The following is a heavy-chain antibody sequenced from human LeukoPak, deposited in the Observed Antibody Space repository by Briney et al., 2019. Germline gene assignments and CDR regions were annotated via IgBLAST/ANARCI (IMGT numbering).Heavy chain of an antibody. CDR2: IYSGGST. Sequence: PGGSLILSCAASGFTVSSNYMTWVRQAPGKGLEWVSVIYSGGSTYYADSVKGRFTISRDNSKNTLYLQMNSLRAEDTAVYYCARIVAGGAFDIWGQGTMVTVSS. V-gene: IGHV3-66*01. CDR1: GFTVSSNY. D-gene: IGHD1-26*01. CDR3: ARIVAGGAFDI. J-gene: IGHJ3*02.